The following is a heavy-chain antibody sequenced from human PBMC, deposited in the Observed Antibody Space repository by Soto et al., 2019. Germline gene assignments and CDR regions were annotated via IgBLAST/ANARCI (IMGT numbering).Heavy chain of an antibody. CDR2: IYSGGST. CDR1: GFTVSSNY. CDR3: AREQTDHWSIYYYHMDV. V-gene: IGHV3-66*01. J-gene: IGHJ6*03. D-gene: IGHD1-1*01. Sequence: GGSLRLSCAASGFTVSSNYMSWVRQAPGKGLEWVSVIYSGGSTYYADSVKGRFTISRDNSKNTLYLQMNSLRAEDTTVYYCAREQTDHWSIYYYHMDVWGKGTTVTVSS.